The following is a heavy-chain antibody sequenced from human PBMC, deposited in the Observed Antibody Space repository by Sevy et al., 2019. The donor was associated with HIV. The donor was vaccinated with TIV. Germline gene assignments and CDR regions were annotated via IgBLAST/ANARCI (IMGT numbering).Heavy chain of an antibody. CDR3: GRDVGGGYFDY. CDR2: IKPDGSES. D-gene: IGHD3-16*01. Sequence: GGSLRLSCVASGFTFNNFWMAWVRQAPGKGLEWFANIKPDGSESNHVGSVKGRFTISRDNAKNSLYLQMNSLTAEDTGVYYCGRDVGGGYFDYWGQGTLVTVSS. J-gene: IGHJ4*01. CDR1: GFTFNNFW. V-gene: IGHV3-7*03.